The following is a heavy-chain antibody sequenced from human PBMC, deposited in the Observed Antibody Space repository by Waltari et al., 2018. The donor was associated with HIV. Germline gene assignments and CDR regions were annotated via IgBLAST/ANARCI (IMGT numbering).Heavy chain of an antibody. J-gene: IGHJ4*02. D-gene: IGHD1-1*01. CDR1: GFSLSPSGVG. CDR2: IYWDENK. CDR3: AHTLYFNNWSFDY. V-gene: IGHV2-5*02. Sequence: QITLKESGPALVKPTQTLTLTCTFSGFSLSPSGVGVGWTRQPPGKALEWLAVIYWDENKNYSPSLKSRLTVTKDTSKNQVVLTMTNVDPVDTATYYCAHTLYFNNWSFDYWGQGTLVTVSS.